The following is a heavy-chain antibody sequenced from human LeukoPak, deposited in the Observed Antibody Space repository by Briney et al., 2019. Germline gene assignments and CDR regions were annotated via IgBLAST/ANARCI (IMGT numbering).Heavy chain of an antibody. CDR2: ISSSSTV. Sequence: GGSLRLSCAASGFTFSTYSMNWVRQAPGKGLEWVSYISSSSTVFYADSVKGRFTISRDNAKNSLYLQMNSLRADDTAVYYCARDLRSSGWYYFDYWGQGTLATVSS. J-gene: IGHJ4*02. CDR1: GFTFSTYS. D-gene: IGHD6-19*01. CDR3: ARDLRSSGWYYFDY. V-gene: IGHV3-48*01.